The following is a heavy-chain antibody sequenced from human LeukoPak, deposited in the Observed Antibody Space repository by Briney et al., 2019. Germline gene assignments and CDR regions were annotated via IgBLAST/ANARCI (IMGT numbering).Heavy chain of an antibody. J-gene: IGHJ4*02. Sequence: GGSLRLSCAASGFTFSSYAMHWVRQAPGKGLEWVAVISYDGSNKYYADSVKGRFTISRDNSKNTLYLQMNSLRAEDTAVYYCARDPVMKGLDYWGQGTLVTVSS. CDR2: ISYDGSNK. D-gene: IGHD2-8*01. CDR3: ARDPVMKGLDY. V-gene: IGHV3-30*04. CDR1: GFTFSSYA.